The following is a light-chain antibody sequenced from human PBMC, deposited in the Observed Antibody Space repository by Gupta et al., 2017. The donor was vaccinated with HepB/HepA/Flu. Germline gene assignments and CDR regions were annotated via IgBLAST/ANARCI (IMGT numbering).Light chain of an antibody. CDR3: AAWDTSLNVVV. Sequence: QSVLTQSTSVSRTPGPRVTISCSGSSSNVGRNNVNWYQQLPGTAPKLLIYYNDERPSGVPDRISGSKSGTSASLAISGLQSEDEADYYCAAWDTSLNVVVFGGGTKLTVL. CDR2: YND. V-gene: IGLV1-44*01. CDR1: SSNVGRNN. J-gene: IGLJ2*01.